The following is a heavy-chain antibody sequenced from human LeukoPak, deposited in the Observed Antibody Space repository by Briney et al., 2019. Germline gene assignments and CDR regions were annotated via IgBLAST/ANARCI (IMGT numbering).Heavy chain of an antibody. CDR2: IYSGGST. V-gene: IGHV3-66*02. Sequence: GGSLRLSCAASGFTVSSNYMSWVRQAPGKGLEWVSVIYSGGSTYYADSMKGRFTISRDNSKNTLYLQMNSLRAEDTAVYYCARDLNYYYYGMDVWGQGTTVTVSS. CDR1: GFTVSSNY. J-gene: IGHJ6*02. CDR3: ARDLNYYYYGMDV.